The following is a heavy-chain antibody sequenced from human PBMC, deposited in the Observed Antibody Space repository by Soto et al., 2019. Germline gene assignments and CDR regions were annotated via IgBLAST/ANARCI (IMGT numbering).Heavy chain of an antibody. CDR3: AKAWGIEY. Sequence: EVQLLESGGGLVEPGGSRRLSCAASGFTFSSYTMSWVRQAPGKGLEWVSTISGSGSSTYSADSVKGRFTISRDNSKNTLYLQMNSLRVEDTAIDYCAKAWGIEYWGQGTLVTVSS. CDR1: GFTFSSYT. D-gene: IGHD7-27*01. V-gene: IGHV3-23*01. J-gene: IGHJ4*02. CDR2: ISGSGSST.